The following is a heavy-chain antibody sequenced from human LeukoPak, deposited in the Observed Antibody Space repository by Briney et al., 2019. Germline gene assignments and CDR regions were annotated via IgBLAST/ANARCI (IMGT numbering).Heavy chain of an antibody. CDR2: ISYDGSNK. J-gene: IGHJ4*02. CDR1: GFTFSSYG. D-gene: IGHD3-10*01. V-gene: IGHV3-30*03. Sequence: GGSLRLSCAASGFTFSSYGMHWVRQAPGKGLEWVAVISYDGSNKYYADSVKGRFTISRDNSKNTLYLQMNSLRAEDTAVYYCARGYYGSGSYYPRFDYWGQGTLVTVSS. CDR3: ARGYYGSGSYYPRFDY.